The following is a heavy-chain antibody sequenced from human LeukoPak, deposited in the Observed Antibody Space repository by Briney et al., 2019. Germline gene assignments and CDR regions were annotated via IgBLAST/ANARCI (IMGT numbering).Heavy chain of an antibody. V-gene: IGHV3-66*02. CDR1: GLTVSNNY. CDR3: ASYDGRAAYFEY. CDR2: IFPGGIT. D-gene: IGHD3-16*01. Sequence: GGSLRLSCAASGLTVSNNYVSWVRQAPGKGLEWVSVIFPGGITYYADSVRGRFSISRDSSKNTVHLQMSSLRPEDTAVYYCASYDGRAAYFEYWGQGALVTVSS. J-gene: IGHJ4*02.